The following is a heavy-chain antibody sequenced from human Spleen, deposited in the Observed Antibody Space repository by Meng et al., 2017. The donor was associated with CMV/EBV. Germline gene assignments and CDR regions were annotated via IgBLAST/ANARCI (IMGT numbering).Heavy chain of an antibody. Sequence: SETLSLTCTVSGVSISSYYWSWIRQPPGKGLEWIAYIYYSGSTSHNPSLKSRVSISLDASKQQFSLNLTSVTAADTAVYYCARGPVYWSAPRWFDPWGQGTLVTVSS. CDR1: GVSISSYY. D-gene: IGHD3-3*01. V-gene: IGHV4-59*12. CDR2: IYYSGST. J-gene: IGHJ5*02. CDR3: ARGPVYWSAPRWFDP.